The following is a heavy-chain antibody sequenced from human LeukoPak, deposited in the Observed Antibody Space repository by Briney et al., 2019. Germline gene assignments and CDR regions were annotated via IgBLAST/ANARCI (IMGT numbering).Heavy chain of an antibody. J-gene: IGHJ6*03. CDR2: IYPGDSDI. V-gene: IGHV5-51*01. CDR3: ARVALSYYYGSGSQNYYYYYYMDV. Sequence: GESLKISCKGSGYSFTSQWIGWVRQMPGKGLEWMGTIYPGDSDIRYSPSFQGQVTISADKSISTAYLQWSSLKASDTAMYYCARVALSYYYGSGSQNYYYYYYMDVWGKGTTVTISS. CDR1: GYSFTSQW. D-gene: IGHD3-10*01.